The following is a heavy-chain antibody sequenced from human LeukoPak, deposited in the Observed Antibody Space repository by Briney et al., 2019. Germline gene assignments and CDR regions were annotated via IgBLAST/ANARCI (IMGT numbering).Heavy chain of an antibody. V-gene: IGHV4-59*01. D-gene: IGHD5-18*01. CDR2: IYYSGST. CDR1: GGSITTYY. CDR3: ARGGYSYGTFDY. J-gene: IGHJ4*02. Sequence: SETLSLTCSVSGGSITTYYWSWIRQPPGKGLEWIGYIYYSGSTNYNPSLKSRVTISVDTSKNQFSLKLSSVTAADTAVYYCARGGYSYGTFDYWGQGTLVTVSS.